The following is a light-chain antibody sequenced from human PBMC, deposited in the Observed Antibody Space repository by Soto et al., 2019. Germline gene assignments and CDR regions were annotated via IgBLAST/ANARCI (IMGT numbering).Light chain of an antibody. V-gene: IGLV2-11*01. J-gene: IGLJ1*01. CDR3: CSYAGSYPSYV. CDR2: DVS. Sequence: QSVLTQPRSVSGSPGQSVTISCTGTSSDVGGYNYVSWYQQHPGKAPKLMTYDVSKRPSGVPDRFSGSKSGNTASLTISGLQAEDEADYYCCSYAGSYPSYVFGTGTKVTVL. CDR1: SSDVGGYNY.